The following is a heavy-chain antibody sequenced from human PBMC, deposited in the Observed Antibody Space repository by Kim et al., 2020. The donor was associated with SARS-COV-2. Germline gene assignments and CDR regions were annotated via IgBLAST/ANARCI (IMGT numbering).Heavy chain of an antibody. CDR2: IYSGGST. D-gene: IGHD5-12*01. J-gene: IGHJ4*02. Sequence: GGSLRLSCAASGFTVSSNYMSWVRQAPGKGLEWVSVIYSGGSTYYAYSVKGRFTISRDNSKNTLYLQMNSLRAEDTAVYYCASHPPVATYDLGLYYFDYWGQGTLVTVSS. CDR3: ASHPPVATYDLGLYYFDY. CDR1: GFTVSSNY. V-gene: IGHV3-53*01.